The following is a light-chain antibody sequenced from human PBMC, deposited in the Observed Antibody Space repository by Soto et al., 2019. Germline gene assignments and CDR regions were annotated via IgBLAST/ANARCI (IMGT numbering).Light chain of an antibody. J-gene: IGKJ4*01. CDR2: GAS. CDR1: QSVSSN. Sequence: EIVMTQSPATLSVSPGERATLSCRASQSVSSNLAWYQQKPAQAPRLLIYGASTRATGIPARFSGSGSGTEFTLTISSLQADDFVVFYCQQYNNRPPLTFGGGTKVEIK. V-gene: IGKV3-15*01. CDR3: QQYNNRPPLT.